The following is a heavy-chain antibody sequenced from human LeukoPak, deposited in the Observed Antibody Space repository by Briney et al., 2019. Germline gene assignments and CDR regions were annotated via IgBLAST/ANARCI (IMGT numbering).Heavy chain of an antibody. CDR3: ARDLYYDSSGYTGY. Sequence: QSGGSLRLSCAASGFTFSNYWMHWVRQAPGKGLVWVSRINTDGSRITYADSVKGRFTISRDNAKNSLYLQMNSLRAEDTAVYYCARDLYYDSSGYTGYWGQGTLVTVSS. V-gene: IGHV3-74*01. D-gene: IGHD3-22*01. J-gene: IGHJ4*02. CDR1: GFTFSNYW. CDR2: INTDGSRI.